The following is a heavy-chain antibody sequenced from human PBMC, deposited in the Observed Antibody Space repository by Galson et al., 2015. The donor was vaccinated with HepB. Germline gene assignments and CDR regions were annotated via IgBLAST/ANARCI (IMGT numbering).Heavy chain of an antibody. CDR1: GYTFTSYY. J-gene: IGHJ6*02. CDR3: ASSLVVPAGIEYYYYGMDV. CDR2: INPSGGST. D-gene: IGHD2-2*01. Sequence: SVKVSCKASGYTFTSYYMHWVRQAPGQGLEWMGIINPSGGSTSYAQKFQGRVTMTRDTSTSTVYMELSSLRSEDTAVYYCASSLVVPAGIEYYYYGMDVWGQGTTVTVSS. V-gene: IGHV1-46*01.